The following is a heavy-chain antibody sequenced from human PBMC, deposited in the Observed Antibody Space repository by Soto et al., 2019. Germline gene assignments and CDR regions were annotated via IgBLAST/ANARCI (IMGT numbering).Heavy chain of an antibody. CDR3: ARAEKQQLVLFDYYYGMDV. J-gene: IGHJ6*02. D-gene: IGHD6-13*01. CDR2: ISYDGSNK. V-gene: IGHV3-30-3*01. Sequence: GGSLRLSCAASGFTFSSYAMHWVRQAPGKGLEWVAVISYDGSNKYYADSVKGRFTISRDNSKNTLYLQMNSLRAEDTAVYYCARAEKQQLVLFDYYYGMDVWGQGTTVTVSS. CDR1: GFTFSSYA.